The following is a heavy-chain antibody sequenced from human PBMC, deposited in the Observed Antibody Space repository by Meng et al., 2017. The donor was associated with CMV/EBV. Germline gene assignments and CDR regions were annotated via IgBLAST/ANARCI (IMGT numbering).Heavy chain of an antibody. Sequence: SETLSLTCTVPGGSISSSSYYWGWIRQPPGKGLEWIGSIYYSGSTYYNPSLKSRVTISVDTSKNQFSLKLSSVTAADTAVYYCARDNTMFGVDARGMDVWGQGTTVTVSS. D-gene: IGHD3-3*01. CDR3: ARDNTMFGVDARGMDV. CDR2: IYYSGST. J-gene: IGHJ6*02. CDR1: GGSISSSSYY. V-gene: IGHV4-39*07.